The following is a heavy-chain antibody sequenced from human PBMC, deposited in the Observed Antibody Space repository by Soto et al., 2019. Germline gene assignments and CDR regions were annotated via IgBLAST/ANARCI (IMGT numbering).Heavy chain of an antibody. CDR1: GYTFTSYG. V-gene: IGHV1-18*04. CDR2: ISAYNGNT. Sequence: SVKVSCEASGYTFTSYGISWVRQAPGQGLEWMGWISAYNGNTNYAQKLQGRVTMTTDTSTSTAYMELRSLRSDDTAVYYCARVYCSSTSCYYFDYWGQGTLVTVSS. J-gene: IGHJ4*02. D-gene: IGHD2-2*01. CDR3: ARVYCSSTSCYYFDY.